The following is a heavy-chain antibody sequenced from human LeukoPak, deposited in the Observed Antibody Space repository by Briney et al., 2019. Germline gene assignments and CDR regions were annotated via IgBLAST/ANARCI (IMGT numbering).Heavy chain of an antibody. CDR3: ARQKVAARGPMNALLNWFDP. CDR1: GGSISSGGYY. D-gene: IGHD6-6*01. J-gene: IGHJ5*02. CDR2: IYTSGST. V-gene: IGHV4-61*02. Sequence: SETLSLTCAVSGGSISSGGYYWSWIRQPAGKGLEWIGRIYTSGSTNYNPSLKSRVTISVDTSKNQFSLKLSSVTAADTAVYYCARQKVAARGPMNALLNWFDPWGQGTLVTVSS.